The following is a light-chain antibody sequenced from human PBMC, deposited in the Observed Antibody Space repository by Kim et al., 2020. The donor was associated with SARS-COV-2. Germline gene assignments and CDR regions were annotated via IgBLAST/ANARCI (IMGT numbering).Light chain of an antibody. Sequence: SASVGDRVPITCRASQSSSSYLNWYQQKPGKAPKLLIYAASSLQSGVPSRFSGSGSGTDFTLTISSLQPEDFATYYCQQGYSTPYTFGQGTKLEI. CDR2: AAS. J-gene: IGKJ2*01. CDR1: QSSSSY. CDR3: QQGYSTPYT. V-gene: IGKV1-39*01.